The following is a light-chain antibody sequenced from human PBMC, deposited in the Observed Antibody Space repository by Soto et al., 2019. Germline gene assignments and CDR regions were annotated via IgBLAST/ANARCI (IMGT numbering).Light chain of an antibody. CDR2: DVS. J-gene: IGLJ1*01. V-gene: IGLV2-14*01. CDR1: SNDVGGYNH. Sequence: QSVLTQPASVSGSPGQSITISCTGTSNDVGGYNHVSWYQQHPGKAPKLMIYDVSSRPSCVSNRFSAPKSGNTSSLAISGVRAENEADYYCKTFTAGFTYLFGNGTRSPS. CDR3: KTFTAGFTYL.